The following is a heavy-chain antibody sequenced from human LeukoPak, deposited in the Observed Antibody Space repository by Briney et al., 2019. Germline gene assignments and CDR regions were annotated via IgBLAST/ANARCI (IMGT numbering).Heavy chain of an antibody. V-gene: IGHV1-2*02. CDR2: INPNSGGT. Sequence: ASVKVSCKASGYTFTGYYMHWVRQAPGQGVEWIGWINPNSGGTNYAQKFQGRVTMTRDTSISTAYMELSRLRSDDTAVYYCARADTVTTSFDIWGQGTMVTVSS. J-gene: IGHJ3*02. CDR3: ARADTVTTSFDI. D-gene: IGHD4-17*01. CDR1: GYTFTGYY.